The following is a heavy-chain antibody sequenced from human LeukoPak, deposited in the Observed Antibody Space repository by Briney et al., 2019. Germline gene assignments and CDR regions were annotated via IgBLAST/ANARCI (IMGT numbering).Heavy chain of an antibody. CDR3: ARAFSVSIDDYGDSRRGYYFDY. J-gene: IGHJ4*02. CDR2: IYHSGST. V-gene: IGHV4-30-2*01. CDR1: GGSISSGGYS. Sequence: SQTLSLTCAVSGGSISSGGYSWSWIRQPPGKGLEWIGYIYHSGSTNYNPSLKSRVTISVDTSKNQFSLKLSSVTAADTAVYYCARAFSVSIDDYGDSRRGYYFDYWAQGTLVTVSS. D-gene: IGHD4-17*01.